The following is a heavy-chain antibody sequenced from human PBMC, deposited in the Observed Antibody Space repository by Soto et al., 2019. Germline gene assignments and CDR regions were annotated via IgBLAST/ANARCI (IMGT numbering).Heavy chain of an antibody. CDR3: ARDTYSSSDY. V-gene: IGHV1-69*08. CDR2: IIPILGIA. CDR1: GGTFSSYT. J-gene: IGHJ4*02. D-gene: IGHD6-6*01. Sequence: QVQLVQSGAEVKKPGSSVKVSCKASGGTFSSYTISWVRQAPGQGLEWMGRIIPILGIANYAQKFQGRVTITADKSTSTAYMELSSLRSEDTALYYSARDTYSSSDYWGQGTLVTVSS.